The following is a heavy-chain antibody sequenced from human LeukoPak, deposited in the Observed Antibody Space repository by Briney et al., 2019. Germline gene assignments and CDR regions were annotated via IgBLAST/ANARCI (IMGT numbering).Heavy chain of an antibody. D-gene: IGHD3-10*01. CDR3: ASLRITMVRGVINNWFDP. Sequence: SETLSLTCAVYGGSFSGYYWSWIRQPPGKGLEWIGEINHSGSTNYNPSLKSRVTISVDTSKNQFSLKLSSVTAADTAVYYCASLRITMVRGVINNWFDPWGQGTLVTVSS. V-gene: IGHV4-34*01. CDR1: GGSFSGYY. J-gene: IGHJ5*02. CDR2: INHSGST.